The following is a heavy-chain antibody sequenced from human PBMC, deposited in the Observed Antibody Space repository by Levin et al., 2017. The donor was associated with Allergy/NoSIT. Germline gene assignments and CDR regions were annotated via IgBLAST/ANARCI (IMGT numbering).Heavy chain of an antibody. CDR1: GFTFSSYW. V-gene: IGHV3-7*01. D-gene: IGHD3-10*01. CDR2: IKQDGSEK. CDR3: ARDNQLLWFGELSLRGWFDP. J-gene: IGHJ5*02. Sequence: GGSLRLSCAASGFTFSSYWMSWVRQAPGKGLEWVANIKQDGSEKYYVDSVKGRFTISRDNAKNSLYLQMNSLRAEDTAVYYCARDNQLLWFGELSLRGWFDPWGQGTLVTVSS.